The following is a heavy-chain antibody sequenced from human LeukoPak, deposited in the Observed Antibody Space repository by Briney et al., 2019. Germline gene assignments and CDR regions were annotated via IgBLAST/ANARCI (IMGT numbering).Heavy chain of an antibody. D-gene: IGHD1-1*01. CDR1: GFTFSYYW. CDR3: GRVWNGRTFIDY. Sequence: PGGSLRLSCAASGFTFSYYWMTWVRQAPGKGLEWVSYISSSAYTIYYADSVKGRFTISRDNTKNSLYLQMNGLRAEDTAVYYCGRVWNGRTFIDYWGQGTLVTVSS. J-gene: IGHJ4*02. V-gene: IGHV3-48*04. CDR2: ISSSAYTI.